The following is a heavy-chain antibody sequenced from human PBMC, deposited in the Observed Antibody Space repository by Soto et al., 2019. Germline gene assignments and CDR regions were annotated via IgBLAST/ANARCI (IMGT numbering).Heavy chain of an antibody. J-gene: IGHJ6*02. CDR1: KFTFASYV. CDR2: ISFDGTNK. V-gene: IGHV3-30*04. Sequence: QVQLVESGGGVVQPERSQRLSCTASKFTFASYVMHWVGQAPGEGLEWVALISFDGTNKYYADSVKGRFTISRDNSKNTMYLQMNSLIPEDTAVYYCAREMIPMIMGGMSAMDVWGQGTTVTVS. D-gene: IGHD3-22*01. CDR3: AREMIPMIMGGMSAMDV.